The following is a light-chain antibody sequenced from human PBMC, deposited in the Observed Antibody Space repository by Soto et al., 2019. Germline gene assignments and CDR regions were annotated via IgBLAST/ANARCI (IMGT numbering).Light chain of an antibody. V-gene: IGKV3-15*01. CDR3: HQYNDWPPIT. J-gene: IGKJ5*01. CDR2: HAS. CDR1: QSVTRN. Sequence: ELVLPQSPVILSVSPGESATLSCRASQSVTRNLAWYQQIPAQAPRLLVYHASVRAPGIPAGFSGSGSGTAFSLTISNLQSEDFAVYFGHQYNDWPPITFGRGTRLVIK.